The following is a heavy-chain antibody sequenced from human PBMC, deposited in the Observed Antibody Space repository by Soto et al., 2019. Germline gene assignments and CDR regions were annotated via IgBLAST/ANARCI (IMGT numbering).Heavy chain of an antibody. D-gene: IGHD1-1*01. CDR2: ISSTSRSI. CDR1: GFIFSDYT. CDR3: TRGRTDYFDY. V-gene: IGHV3-48*02. Sequence: PGGSLRLSCAASGFIFSDYTMIWVRQAPGKGLEWVSYISSTSRSIYYADSVKGRFTISRDNAKNSLYLQMNSLSDEDTALYYCTRGRTDYFDYWGQGTLVTVSS. J-gene: IGHJ4*02.